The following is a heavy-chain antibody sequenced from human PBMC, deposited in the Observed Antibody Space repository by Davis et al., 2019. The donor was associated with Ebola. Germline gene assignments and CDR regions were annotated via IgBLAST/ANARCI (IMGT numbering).Heavy chain of an antibody. Sequence: SETLSLTVTLSGGSISGYYVTGVRQRPRKGLEWSGYMYYSGCTNYNPTVNGLFTIAADTSKNQFYLILSSVTAADTAVFYCARQDFHSSGYPFEDWDQGTLITVSS. CDR3: ARQDFHSSGYPFED. J-gene: IGHJ4*02. CDR2: MYYSGCT. D-gene: IGHD3-22*01. CDR1: GGSISGYY. V-gene: IGHV4-59*08.